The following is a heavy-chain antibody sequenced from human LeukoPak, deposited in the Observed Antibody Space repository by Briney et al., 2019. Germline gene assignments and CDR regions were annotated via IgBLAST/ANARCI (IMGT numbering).Heavy chain of an antibody. D-gene: IGHD6-19*01. Sequence: PSETLSLTCAVYGGSFSGYYWSWIRQPPGKGLEWIGEINHSGSTNYNPSLKSRVTISVDTSKNQFSLKLSSVTAADTAVYYCAREISSGWGFDYFDYWGQGTLVTVSS. V-gene: IGHV4-34*01. CDR1: GGSFSGYY. CDR2: INHSGST. J-gene: IGHJ4*02. CDR3: AREISSGWGFDYFDY.